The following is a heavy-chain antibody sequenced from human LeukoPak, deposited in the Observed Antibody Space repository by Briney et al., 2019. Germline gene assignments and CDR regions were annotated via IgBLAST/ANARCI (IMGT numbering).Heavy chain of an antibody. D-gene: IGHD3-3*01. Sequence: SVKVSCKXSGGTFSSYAISWVRQAPGQGLEWMGGIIPIFGTANYAQKFQGRVTITADESTSTAYMELSSLRSEDTAVYYCARVGILNDFWSGYPFDPWGQGTLVTVSS. CDR3: ARVGILNDFWSGYPFDP. J-gene: IGHJ5*02. CDR2: IIPIFGTA. CDR1: GGTFSSYA. V-gene: IGHV1-69*01.